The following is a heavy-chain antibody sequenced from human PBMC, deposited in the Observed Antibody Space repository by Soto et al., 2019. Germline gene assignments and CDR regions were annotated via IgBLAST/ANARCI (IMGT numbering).Heavy chain of an antibody. CDR1: GFTFSTHA. Sequence: VQLLESGGGLVQPGGSLRLSCAASGFTFSTHAMIWVRQAPGKGLNWVSTVDVGGGSTYYTDSVKGRFTVSRDNSKNTVYLQLNTLRAEDTAIYFCARDSGPAGGGACDSWGQGTMVTVSS. D-gene: IGHD6-25*01. CDR3: ARDSGPAGGGACDS. V-gene: IGHV3-23*01. CDR2: VDVGGGST. J-gene: IGHJ3*02.